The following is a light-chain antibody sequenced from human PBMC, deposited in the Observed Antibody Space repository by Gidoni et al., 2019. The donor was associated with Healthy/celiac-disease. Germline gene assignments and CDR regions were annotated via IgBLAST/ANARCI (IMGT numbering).Light chain of an antibody. CDR2: GAS. CDR3: QQYGSSGT. V-gene: IGKV3-20*01. CDR1: QSVSSSY. Sequence: EIVLTQSPGTLSLSPGSRATLSGMASQSVSSSYLAWYQQKPGQAPRLLIYGASSRATGIPDRFSVSGSGTYFTLTISRLEPEDFSVYYFQQYGSSGTFGQGTKVEIK. J-gene: IGKJ1*01.